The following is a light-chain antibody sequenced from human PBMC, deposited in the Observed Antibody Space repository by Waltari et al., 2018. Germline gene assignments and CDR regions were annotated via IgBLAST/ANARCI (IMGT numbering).Light chain of an antibody. CDR2: EVS. CDR3: MQNIQLPT. J-gene: IGKJ1*01. V-gene: IGKV2D-29*02. Sequence: IVMTQAPLSLSVTPGQPASMSCKSSQSLLHSDGRARLYWYVQKPGQSPQLLIHEVSNRFSGVTDRFSGSGSGTDFTLKISRVEAEDVGVYFCMQNIQLPTFDQGTKVEIE. CDR1: QSLLHSDGRAR.